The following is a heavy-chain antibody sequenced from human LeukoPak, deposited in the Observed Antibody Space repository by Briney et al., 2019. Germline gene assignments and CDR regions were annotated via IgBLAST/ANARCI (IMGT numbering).Heavy chain of an antibody. CDR2: IRSKANSYAT. CDR1: GFTFSGSA. Sequence: GGSLRLSCAASGFTFSGSAMHWVRQASGKGMEWVGRIRSKANSYATAYAASVKGRFTISRDDSKNTAYLQMNSLKTEDTAVYYCARAPPYYDAGSGYYDYWGQGTLVTVSS. V-gene: IGHV3-73*01. D-gene: IGHD3-22*01. CDR3: ARAPPYYDAGSGYYDY. J-gene: IGHJ4*02.